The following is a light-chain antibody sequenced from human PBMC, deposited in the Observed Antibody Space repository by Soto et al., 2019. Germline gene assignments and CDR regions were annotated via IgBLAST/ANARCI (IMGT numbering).Light chain of an antibody. Sequence: QSALTQPASVSGSPGQSITISCTGTSSDVGSYNLVSWYQQHPGKAPKLMIYEVSKRPSGVSNRSSGSKSGNTASLTISGLQAEDEADYYCCSYAGSSTSRVFGTGTKVTVL. CDR2: EVS. V-gene: IGLV2-23*02. CDR3: CSYAGSSTSRV. J-gene: IGLJ1*01. CDR1: SSDVGSYNL.